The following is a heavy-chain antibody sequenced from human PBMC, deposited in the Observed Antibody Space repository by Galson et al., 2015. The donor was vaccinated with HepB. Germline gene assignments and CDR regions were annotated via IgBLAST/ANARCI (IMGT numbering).Heavy chain of an antibody. V-gene: IGHV3-49*03. CDR2: IRSNAFGGTT. Sequence: SLRLSCAASGFTFGDYAMSWFRQAPGKGLEWVGFIRSNAFGGTTEYAASVKGRFTISRDDSKSIAYLQMNSLKTEDTAIYYCTRGGRGTMIVVYYYGMGVWGQGTTVTVSS. CDR1: GFTFGDYA. CDR3: TRGGRGTMIVVYYYGMGV. J-gene: IGHJ6*02. D-gene: IGHD3-22*01.